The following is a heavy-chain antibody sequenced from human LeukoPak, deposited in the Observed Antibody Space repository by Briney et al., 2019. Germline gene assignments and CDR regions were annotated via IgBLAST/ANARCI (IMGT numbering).Heavy chain of an antibody. V-gene: IGHV4-34*01. J-gene: IGHJ4*02. CDR1: GGSFSGYY. CDR3: ARRKRGYSCGYFDY. CDR2: INHSGST. D-gene: IGHD5-18*01. Sequence: SETLSLTCAVYGGSFSGYYWSWIRQPPGKGLEWIGEINHSGSTNYNPSLKSRVTISVDTSKNQFSLKLSSVTAADTAVYYCARRKRGYSCGYFDYWGQGTLVTVSS.